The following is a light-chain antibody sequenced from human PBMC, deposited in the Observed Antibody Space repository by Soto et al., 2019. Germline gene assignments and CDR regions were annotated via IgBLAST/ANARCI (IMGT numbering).Light chain of an antibody. V-gene: IGKV4-1*01. Sequence: DIVMTQSPDSLAVSLGERATINCKSTQSLLFSVNNENYLAWFQQKPGQPPKLLIYWASNRESGVPDRFSGSGSGTDFTLTINSLQAEDVAVYYCQQYHSFPWTFDQGTKVEVK. CDR1: QSLLFSVNNENY. CDR2: WAS. J-gene: IGKJ1*01. CDR3: QQYHSFPWT.